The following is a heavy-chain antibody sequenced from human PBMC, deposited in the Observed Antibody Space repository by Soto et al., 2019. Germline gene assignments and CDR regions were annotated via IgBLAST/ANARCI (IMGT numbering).Heavy chain of an antibody. CDR3: ARLTGGGSSWYGSFYYGMDV. J-gene: IGHJ6*02. V-gene: IGHV3-7*01. CDR1: GFTFSSYW. Sequence: HPGGSLRLSCAASGFTFSSYWMSWVRQAPGKGLEWVANIKQDGSEKYYVDSVKGRFTISRDNAKNSLYLQMNSLRAEDTAVYYCARLTGGGSSWYGSFYYGMDVWGQGTTVTVSS. D-gene: IGHD6-13*01. CDR2: IKQDGSEK.